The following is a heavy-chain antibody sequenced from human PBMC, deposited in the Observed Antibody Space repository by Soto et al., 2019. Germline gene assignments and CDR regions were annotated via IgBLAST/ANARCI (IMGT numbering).Heavy chain of an antibody. V-gene: IGHV4-59*03. CDR1: GGSISSYF. Sequence: QVQLQQSGPGLVKPSETLSLTCSVSGGSISSYFKNWIRQAPGKGLEWIGCIYDSRDANYNPSLKSRVTISLDTSKKQFSLKLSSVTAADTAVYYCVSSRTAVFGDALDIWALGTMVTVSS. CDR3: VSSRTAVFGDALDI. D-gene: IGHD3-3*01. CDR2: IYDSRDA. J-gene: IGHJ3*02.